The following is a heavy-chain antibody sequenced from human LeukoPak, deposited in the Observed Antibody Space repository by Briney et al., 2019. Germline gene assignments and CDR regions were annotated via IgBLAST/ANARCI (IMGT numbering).Heavy chain of an antibody. J-gene: IGHJ4*02. CDR3: ASGGDYNSFDY. CDR2: IYYSGST. CDR1: GGSISSYY. V-gene: IGHV4-59*01. Sequence: TSETLSLTCTVSGGSISSYYWSWIRQPPGKGLEWIGYIYYSGSTNYNPSLKSRVTISVDTSKNQFSLKLSSVTAADTAVYYCASGGDYNSFDYWGQGTLVTVSS. D-gene: IGHD2-21*02.